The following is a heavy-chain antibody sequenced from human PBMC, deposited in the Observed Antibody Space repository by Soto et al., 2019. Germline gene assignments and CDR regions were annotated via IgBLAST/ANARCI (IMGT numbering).Heavy chain of an antibody. CDR2: VHYTAST. J-gene: IGHJ4*02. Sequence: SETLSLTCTVSEGSINWSPDYWGWLRQPPGKEPQWIASVHYTASTYYNPSLKSRVTISVDTSKNQFSLKLSSVTAADTAVYYCARVAGYDSSGELDYWSQGTLVTVSS. CDR1: EGSINWSPDY. V-gene: IGHV4-39*01. D-gene: IGHD3-22*01. CDR3: ARVAGYDSSGELDY.